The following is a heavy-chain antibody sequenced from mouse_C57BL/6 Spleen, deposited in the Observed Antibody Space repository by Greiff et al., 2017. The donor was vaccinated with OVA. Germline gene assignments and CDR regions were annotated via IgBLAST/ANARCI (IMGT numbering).Heavy chain of an antibody. D-gene: IGHD2-5*01. CDR3: TRSGYGYSNHYFDY. J-gene: IGHJ2*01. V-gene: IGHV1-5*01. CDR2: IYPGNSDT. CDR1: GYTFTSYW. Sequence: EVQLQESGTVLARPGASVKMSCKTSGYTFTSYWMHWVNQRPGKGLEWIGAIYPGNSDTSYNQKFKGKAKLTAVTSASTAYMELSSLTNEYSAVYYCTRSGYGYSNHYFDYWGQGTTLTVSS.